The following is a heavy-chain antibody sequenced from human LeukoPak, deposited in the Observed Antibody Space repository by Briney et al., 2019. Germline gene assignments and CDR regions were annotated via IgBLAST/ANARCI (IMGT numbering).Heavy chain of an antibody. D-gene: IGHD3-9*01. CDR1: GFTFSSYG. CDR2: IWDDGNKK. CDR3: VRVVVNGFDWTFDY. V-gene: IGHV3-33*01. Sequence: GGSLRLSCAVSGFTFSSYGMNWVRQAPGKGLEWVAIIWDDGNKKYYVDSVRGRFTISRDNSNNMMYLQMNSLRAEDTAVYYCVRVVVNGFDWTFDYWGQGTLVTVSS. J-gene: IGHJ4*02.